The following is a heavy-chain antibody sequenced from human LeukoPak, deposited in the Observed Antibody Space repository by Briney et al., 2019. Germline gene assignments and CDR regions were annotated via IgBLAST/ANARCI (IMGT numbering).Heavy chain of an antibody. CDR3: ARGNRLNDFWTPWYYMDV. J-gene: IGHJ6*03. D-gene: IGHD3-3*01. CDR1: GFTVSSNY. V-gene: IGHV3-66*01. Sequence: GGSLRLSCAASGFTVSSNYMSWVRQAPGKGLEWVSVIYSGDNTYYADSVKGRFTISRDISKNTLYLQMNSLRAEDTAVYYCARGNRLNDFWTPWYYMDVWGKGTTVTVSS. CDR2: IYSGDNT.